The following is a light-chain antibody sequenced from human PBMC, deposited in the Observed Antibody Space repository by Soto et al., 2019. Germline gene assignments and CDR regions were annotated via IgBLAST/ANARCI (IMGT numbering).Light chain of an antibody. V-gene: IGKV3D-20*02. CDR2: DAY. J-gene: IGKJ5*01. CDR1: QSVSSSY. CDR3: QQRHMWPIT. Sequence: EIVLTLSPCTRSLSTGERATPSCRASQSVSSSYLAWYQQKPGQAPRLLIYDAYNRATGIPPRFSGSGSGTDFTLTISSLEPEDSAVYYCQQRHMWPITFGQGTRLEIK.